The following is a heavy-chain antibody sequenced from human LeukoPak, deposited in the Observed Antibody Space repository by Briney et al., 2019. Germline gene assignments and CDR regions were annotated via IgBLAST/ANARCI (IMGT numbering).Heavy chain of an antibody. CDR1: GLTFSTFA. CDR2: IIGSSGET. J-gene: IGHJ4*02. V-gene: IGHV3-23*01. CDR3: VKGAYDYIEMGYFDY. Sequence: GRSLRPSCVASGLTFSTFAISSARQPPRNGLELVLLIIGSSGETFYADSVRGRFSISRDNSKSRLYLQMNSLRAEDTALYYCVKGAYDYIEMGYFDYWGQGTLVTVSS. D-gene: IGHD5-12*01.